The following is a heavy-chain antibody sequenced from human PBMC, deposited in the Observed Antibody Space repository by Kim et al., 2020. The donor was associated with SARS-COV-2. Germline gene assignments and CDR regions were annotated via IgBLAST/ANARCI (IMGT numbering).Heavy chain of an antibody. V-gene: IGHV3-23*01. CDR3: AKVLHYGSGSYDY. J-gene: IGHJ4*02. D-gene: IGHD3-10*01. Sequence: NTAAVKGRLTNAKDNEKNTLYLQMNSLRAEDTAVYYCAKVLHYGSGSYDYWGQGTLVTVSS.